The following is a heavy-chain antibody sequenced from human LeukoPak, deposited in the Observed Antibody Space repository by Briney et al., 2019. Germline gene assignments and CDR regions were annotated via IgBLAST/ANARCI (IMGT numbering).Heavy chain of an antibody. Sequence: GGSLRLSCAASGFTFSSYAMHWVRQAPGKGLEWVAVISYDGSNKYYADSVKGRFTISRDNSKNTLYLQMNSLRAEDTAVYYCAGDGGSYYNYYYGMDVWGQGTTVTVSS. D-gene: IGHD1-26*01. V-gene: IGHV3-30-3*01. CDR2: ISYDGSNK. J-gene: IGHJ6*02. CDR1: GFTFSSYA. CDR3: AGDGGSYYNYYYGMDV.